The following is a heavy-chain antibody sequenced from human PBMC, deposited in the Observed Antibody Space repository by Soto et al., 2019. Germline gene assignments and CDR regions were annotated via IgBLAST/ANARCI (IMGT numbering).Heavy chain of an antibody. CDR2: INPNSGGT. J-gene: IGHJ3*02. V-gene: IGHV1-2*02. CDR1: GYTFTGYY. D-gene: IGHD2-2*01. CDR3: ARVFVVVPAATDAFDI. Sequence: ASVKVSCKASGYTFTGYYMHWVRQAPGQGLEWMGWINPNSGGTNYAQKFQGRVTMTRDTSISTAYMELSRLRSDDTAVYYCARVFVVVPAATDAFDIWGQGTMVTV.